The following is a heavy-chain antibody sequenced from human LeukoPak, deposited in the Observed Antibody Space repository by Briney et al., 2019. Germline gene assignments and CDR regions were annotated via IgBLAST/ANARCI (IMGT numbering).Heavy chain of an antibody. CDR2: IYPGNSDA. D-gene: IGHD2-21*02. CDR1: GYPFNFYW. V-gene: IGHV5-51*01. J-gene: IGHJ4*02. CDR3: ARQDGDGFYYFDY. Sequence: GESLKISCKGSGYPFNFYWIGWGRQMPGKGLEWMGIIYPGNSDARYSPSFQGQVTISVDKSISTAYLQWSSLKASDTAMYYCARQDGDGFYYFDYWGQGSLVTVSS.